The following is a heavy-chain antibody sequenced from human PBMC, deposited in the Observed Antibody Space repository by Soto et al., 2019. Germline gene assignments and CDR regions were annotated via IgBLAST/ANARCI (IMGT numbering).Heavy chain of an antibody. CDR2: LYNTGST. J-gene: IGHJ5*02. D-gene: IGHD1-26*01. CDR3: ACSRGSYRWFDP. V-gene: IGHV4-59*01. Sequence: ETLSLTCTVSGASISRYYWSWIRQSPGKGLEWIGYLYNTGSTIYNPSLKSRVTISVDTSKNQFSLKMNSVTAADTAVYYCACSRGSYRWFDPWGQGTLFTVSS. CDR1: GASISRYY.